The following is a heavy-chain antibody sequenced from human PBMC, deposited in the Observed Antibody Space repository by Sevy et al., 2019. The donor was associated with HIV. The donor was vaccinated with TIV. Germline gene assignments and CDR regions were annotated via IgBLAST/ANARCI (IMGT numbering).Heavy chain of an antibody. V-gene: IGHV1-24*01. Sequence: ASVKVSCKVSGYTLTELSMHWVRQAPGKGLEGMGGFDPEDGETIYAQKFQGRVTMTEDTSTDTAYMELSSLGSEDTAVYYCATAFYGDYVYFDYWGQGTLVTVSS. CDR3: ATAFYGDYVYFDY. D-gene: IGHD4-17*01. CDR1: GYTLTELS. CDR2: FDPEDGET. J-gene: IGHJ4*02.